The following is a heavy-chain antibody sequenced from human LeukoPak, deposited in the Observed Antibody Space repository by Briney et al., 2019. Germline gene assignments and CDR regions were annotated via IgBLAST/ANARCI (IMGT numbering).Heavy chain of an antibody. CDR1: GFTFSSYN. V-gene: IGHV3-21*04. CDR3: AKAQITFGGYMDV. Sequence: GGSLRLSCAASGFTFSSYNMNWVRQAPGKGLEWVSSISSSTSYIYYADSVKGRFTISRDNAKNSLYLQMNSLRAEDTAVYHCAKAQITFGGYMDVWGKGTTVTVSS. CDR2: ISSSTSYI. J-gene: IGHJ6*03. D-gene: IGHD3-16*01.